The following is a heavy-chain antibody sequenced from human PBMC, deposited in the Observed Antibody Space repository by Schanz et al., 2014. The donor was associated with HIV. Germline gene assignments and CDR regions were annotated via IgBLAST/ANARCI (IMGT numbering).Heavy chain of an antibody. V-gene: IGHV3-30*18. D-gene: IGHD6-13*01. CDR3: AKEEQQLGGVGGYHFDY. CDR2: ISYDGSNK. CDR1: GFTFSSYG. Sequence: QVQLVESGGGVVQPGRSLRLSCAASGFTFSSYGMHWVRQAPGKGLEWVAVISYDGSNKYYADSVKGRLTISRAISKNTLDLQMNSLRAEETAVYYCAKEEQQLGGVGGYHFDYWGQGTLVTVSS. J-gene: IGHJ4*02.